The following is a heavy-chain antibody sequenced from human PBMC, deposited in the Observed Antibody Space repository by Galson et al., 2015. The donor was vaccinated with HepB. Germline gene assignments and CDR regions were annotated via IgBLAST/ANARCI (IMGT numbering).Heavy chain of an antibody. CDR2: IYSGGST. CDR1: GFTVSSNY. V-gene: IGHV3-53*01. D-gene: IGHD2-15*01. CDR3: ARSGFCSGGSCYAYWYFDL. J-gene: IGHJ2*01. Sequence: SLRLSCAASGFTVSSNYMSWVRQAPGKGLEWVSVIYSGGSTYYADSVKGRFTISRDNSKNTLYLQMNSLRAEDTAVYYCARSGFCSGGSCYAYWYFDLWGRGTLVTVSS.